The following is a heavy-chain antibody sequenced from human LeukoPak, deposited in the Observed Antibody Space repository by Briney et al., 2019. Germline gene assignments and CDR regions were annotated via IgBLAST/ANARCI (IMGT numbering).Heavy chain of an antibody. V-gene: IGHV4-39*01. J-gene: IGHJ4*02. Sequence: SETLSLTCTVSGGSISSSSYYWGWIRQPPGKGLEWIGSIYYSGSTYYNPSLKSRVTISVDTSKNQFSLKLSSVTAADTAVYYCARQVAAAVYDYWGQGTLVTVSS. CDR2: IYYSGST. CDR1: GGSISSSSYY. CDR3: ARQVAAAVYDY. D-gene: IGHD6-13*01.